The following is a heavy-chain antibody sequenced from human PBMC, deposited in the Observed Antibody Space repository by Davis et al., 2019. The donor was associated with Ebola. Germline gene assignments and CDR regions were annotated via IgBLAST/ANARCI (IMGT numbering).Heavy chain of an antibody. Sequence: AASVTVSCKVSGYTLTELSMHWVRQAPGKGLEWMGGFAPEDGETIYAQKFQGRVTMTEDTSTGTAYMELSSLRSEDTAVYYCATAPRGYSYGYRWYFDLWGRGTLVTVSS. V-gene: IGHV1-24*01. CDR1: GYTLTELS. J-gene: IGHJ2*01. CDR2: FAPEDGET. D-gene: IGHD5-18*01. CDR3: ATAPRGYSYGYRWYFDL.